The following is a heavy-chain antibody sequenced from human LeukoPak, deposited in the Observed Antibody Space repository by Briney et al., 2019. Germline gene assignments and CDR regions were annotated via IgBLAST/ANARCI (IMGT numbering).Heavy chain of an antibody. CDR2: ISGSGSTT. Sequence: GGSLRLSCAASGFTFNRHVMTWVRQAPGKGLEWVSAISGSGSTTSYADSVQGRFTISRDKSANMVYLQMSSLSAEDTALYYCARARGATREGFDYWGQGTLITVSS. D-gene: IGHD1-26*01. CDR1: GFTFNRHV. V-gene: IGHV3-23*01. J-gene: IGHJ4*01. CDR3: ARARGATREGFDY.